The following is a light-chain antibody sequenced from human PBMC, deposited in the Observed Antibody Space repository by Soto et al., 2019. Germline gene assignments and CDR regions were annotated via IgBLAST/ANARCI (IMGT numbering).Light chain of an antibody. CDR1: SSDVGGSNG. Sequence: QSALTQPPSVSGSPGQSVAISCTGTSSDVGGSNGVSWYQQPPGTAPKLMIYDVSNRPSGVPDRFSGSKSGNTASLTISGLQAEDEGDYYCSSYTSSSTYVFGTGTKVT. V-gene: IGLV2-18*02. CDR3: SSYTSSSTYV. CDR2: DVS. J-gene: IGLJ1*01.